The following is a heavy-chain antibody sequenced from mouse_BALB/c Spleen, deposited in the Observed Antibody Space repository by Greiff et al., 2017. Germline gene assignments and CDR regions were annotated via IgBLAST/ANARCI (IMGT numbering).Heavy chain of an antibody. J-gene: IGHJ4*01. CDR3: ARHDYGSSYAMDY. CDR1: GYAFSSYW. CDR2: FYPGSGSI. V-gene: IGHV1-62-2*01. D-gene: IGHD1-1*01. Sequence: VQRVESGAELVRPGSSVKISCKASGYAFSSYWMNWVKQRSGQGLEWIGWFYPGSGSIKYNEKFKDKATLTADKSSSTVYMELSRLTSEDSAVYFCARHDYGSSYAMDYWGQGTSVTVSS.